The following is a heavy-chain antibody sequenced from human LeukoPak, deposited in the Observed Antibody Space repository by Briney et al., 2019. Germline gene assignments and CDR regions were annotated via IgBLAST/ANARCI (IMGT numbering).Heavy chain of an antibody. J-gene: IGHJ4*02. CDR3: ASRFDY. V-gene: IGHV3-48*04. Sequence: YISSTSSTIYYTESVKGRFTISRDNAKNSLYLQMNSLRAEDTAVYYCASRFDYRGQGTLVTVSS. CDR2: ISSTSSTI.